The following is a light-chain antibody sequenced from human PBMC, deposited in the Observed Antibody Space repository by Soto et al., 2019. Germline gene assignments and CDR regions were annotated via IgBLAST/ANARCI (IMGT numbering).Light chain of an antibody. J-gene: IGKJ1*01. Sequence: DIQMTQSPSSLSASVGDRVTITCRASQGIGYSLAWYQQKPGRVPKLLIYATSALQSGVPSRFSGGGSGTDFTLTIDSLQPEDIATYYCQKYDRVPVTFGQGTKVEVK. CDR2: ATS. CDR3: QKYDRVPVT. V-gene: IGKV1-27*01. CDR1: QGIGYS.